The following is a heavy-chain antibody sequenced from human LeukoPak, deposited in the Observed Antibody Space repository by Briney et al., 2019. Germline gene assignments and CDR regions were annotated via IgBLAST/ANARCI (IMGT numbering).Heavy chain of an antibody. CDR2: INPSGGST. V-gene: IGHV1-46*01. D-gene: IGHD3-10*01. J-gene: IGHJ4*02. CDR1: GYIFTSYY. CDR3: ARDGGHVRFGESIAFHY. Sequence: ASVKVSCKASGYIFTSYYMHWVRQAPGQGLEWMGLINPSGGSTRYAQKFQGRVTMTRDTSTSTVYMELSSLRSEDTAVYYCARDGGHVRFGESIAFHYWGQGTLVTVSS.